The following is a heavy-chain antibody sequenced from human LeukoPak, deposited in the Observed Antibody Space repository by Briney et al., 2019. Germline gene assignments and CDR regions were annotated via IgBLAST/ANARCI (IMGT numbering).Heavy chain of an antibody. J-gene: IGHJ4*02. Sequence: GGSLRLSCAASGFTFSSYAMSWVRQAPGKGLEWVSAISGSGGSTYYADSVKGRFTISRDNSKNTLYLQMNSLRAEDTAVYYCARPICSSTSCYTAIDYWGQGTLVTVSS. D-gene: IGHD2-2*02. CDR3: ARPICSSTSCYTAIDY. V-gene: IGHV3-23*01. CDR2: ISGSGGST. CDR1: GFTFSSYA.